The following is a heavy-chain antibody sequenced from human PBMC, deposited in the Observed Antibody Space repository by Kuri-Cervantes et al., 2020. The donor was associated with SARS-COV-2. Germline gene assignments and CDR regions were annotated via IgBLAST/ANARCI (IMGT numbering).Heavy chain of an antibody. CDR3: TTERRYSSSWYFDY. CDR2: IRSKTDGGTT. Sequence: GGSLRLSCAASGSTFSSAWMNWVRQAPGKGLEWVGRIRSKTDGGTTDYAAPVKGRFTISRDDSKNTLYLQMNSLNTEDTAVYYCTTERRYSSSWYFDYWGQGTLVTVSS. D-gene: IGHD6-13*01. CDR1: GSTFSSAW. J-gene: IGHJ4*02. V-gene: IGHV3-15*07.